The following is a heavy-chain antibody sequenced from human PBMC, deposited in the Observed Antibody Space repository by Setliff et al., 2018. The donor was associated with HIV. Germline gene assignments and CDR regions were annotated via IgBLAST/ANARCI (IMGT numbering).Heavy chain of an antibody. CDR3: ARDPVITMMVGPRFYFDY. V-gene: IGHV4-61*02. D-gene: IGHD3-22*01. CDR1: GGSISSGSYY. J-gene: IGHJ4*02. Sequence: PSETLSLTCTVSGGSISSGSYYWSWIRQPAGKGLEWIGRIFSSGSTSYNPSPKSRVTMSVDTSKNQFSLRLSSVTAADTAVYYCARDPVITMMVGPRFYFDYWGQGTLVTVSS. CDR2: IFSSGST.